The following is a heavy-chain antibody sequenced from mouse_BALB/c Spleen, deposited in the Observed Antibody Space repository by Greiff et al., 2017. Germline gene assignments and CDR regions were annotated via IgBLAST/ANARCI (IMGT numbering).Heavy chain of an antibody. Sequence: EVKLMESGGGLVKPGGSLKLSCAASGFTFSDYYMYWVRQTPEKRLEWVATISDGGSYTYYPDSVKGRFTISRDNAKNNLYLQMSSLKSEDTAMYYCARGTMIKTGAMDYWGQGTSVTVS. CDR3: ARGTMIKTGAMDY. J-gene: IGHJ4*01. D-gene: IGHD2-4*01. CDR2: ISDGGSYT. V-gene: IGHV5-4*02. CDR1: GFTFSDYY.